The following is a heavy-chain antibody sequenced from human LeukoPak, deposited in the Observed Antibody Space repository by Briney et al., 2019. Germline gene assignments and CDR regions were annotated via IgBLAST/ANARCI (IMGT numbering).Heavy chain of an antibody. CDR1: GGSISSYY. CDR3: ARDGITAAASVD. D-gene: IGHD6-13*01. V-gene: IGHV4-59*01. CDR2: IYYSGSS. Sequence: SETLSLTCTVSGGSISSYYWSWIRQPPGKGLEWIGYIYYSGSSNYNPSLKSRVTISVDTSKNQFSLKLSSVTAADTAVYYCARDGITAAASVDWGQGTLVTVSS. J-gene: IGHJ4*02.